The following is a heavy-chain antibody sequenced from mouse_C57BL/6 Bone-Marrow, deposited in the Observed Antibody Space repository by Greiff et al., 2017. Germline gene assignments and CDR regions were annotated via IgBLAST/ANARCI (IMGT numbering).Heavy chain of an antibody. V-gene: IGHV3-6*01. CDR2: ISYDGSN. CDR3: ARDKEDDYDQAWFAC. J-gene: IGHJ3*01. D-gene: IGHD2-4*01. CDR1: GYSITSGYY. Sequence: EVQLQQSGPGLVKPSQSLSLTCSVTGYSITSGYYWNWIRQFPGNKLEWMGYISYDGSNNYNPSLKNRISITRDPSKNQFVLKLNSVTTEDTATYYCARDKEDDYDQAWFACWGQGTLVTVAA.